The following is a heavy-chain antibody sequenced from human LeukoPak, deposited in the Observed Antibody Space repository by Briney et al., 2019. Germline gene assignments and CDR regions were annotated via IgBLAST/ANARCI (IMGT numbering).Heavy chain of an antibody. Sequence: PGGSLRLSCAASGFTFDDYGMSWVRQAPGKGLEWISGINWIGGTTGYAVSVKGRFTISRDSVKNSLYLQMNSLRAEDTAFYHCARDLGYKDYVSAFDIWGQGTMVTVSS. V-gene: IGHV3-20*01. CDR3: ARDLGYKDYVSAFDI. CDR1: GFTFDDYG. J-gene: IGHJ3*02. CDR2: INWIGGTT. D-gene: IGHD5-24*01.